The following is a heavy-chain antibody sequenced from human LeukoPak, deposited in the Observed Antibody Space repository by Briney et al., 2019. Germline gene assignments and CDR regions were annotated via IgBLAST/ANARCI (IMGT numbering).Heavy chain of an antibody. J-gene: IGHJ6*03. D-gene: IGHD4-17*01. CDR1: GFTFDDNA. CDR2: ITWNSDANNI. CDR3: ARRSTVTGNSEFPYYYYYYMDV. Sequence: PGGSLRLSCLVSGFTFDDNAMHWVRQAPGKGLEWVSAITWNSDANNIGYADSVKGRFTISRDNAKNSLYLQMNSLRAEDTAVYYCARRSTVTGNSEFPYYYYYYMDVWGKGTTVTVSS. V-gene: IGHV3-9*01.